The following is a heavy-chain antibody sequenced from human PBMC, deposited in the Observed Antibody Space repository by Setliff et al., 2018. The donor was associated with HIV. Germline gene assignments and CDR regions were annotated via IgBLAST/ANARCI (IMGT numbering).Heavy chain of an antibody. D-gene: IGHD3-3*01. CDR2: INPHSGDT. V-gene: IGHV1-2*02. CDR3: ARAPTLFGVEYYYYFGMDV. J-gene: IGHJ6*02. Sequence: ASVKVSYKASGYTFTGYYMHWVRQAPGQGLEWMGWINPHSGDTNYAQKFQDRVTMTRDTSVNIAYMQLGRLRSDDTAVYYCARAPTLFGVEYYYYFGMDVWGQGTTVTVSS. CDR1: GYTFTGYY.